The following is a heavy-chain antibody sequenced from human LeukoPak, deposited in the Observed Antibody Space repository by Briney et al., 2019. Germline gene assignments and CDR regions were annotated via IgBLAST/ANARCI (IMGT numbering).Heavy chain of an antibody. CDR2: MSYDGVDE. J-gene: IGHJ4*02. CDR1: GFTSSIYS. Sequence: GGSLRLSCTTTGFTSSIYSMHWVRQAPGKGLEWVAVMSYDGVDEYYADSVKGRFTIFRDNSKDTLYLQLNSLRAEDTAVYYCARASKSSSCLDYWGQGTLVTVSS. V-gene: IGHV3-30*04. CDR3: ARASKSSSCLDY. D-gene: IGHD6-13*01.